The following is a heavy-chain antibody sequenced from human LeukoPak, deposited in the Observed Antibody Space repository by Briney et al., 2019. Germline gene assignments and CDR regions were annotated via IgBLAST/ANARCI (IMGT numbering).Heavy chain of an antibody. J-gene: IGHJ4*02. CDR2: ISSSSSTI. V-gene: IGHV3-48*01. CDR1: GFTFSSYS. CDR3: ARVGHLLWFGELLGY. D-gene: IGHD3-10*01. Sequence: PGGSLRLSCAASGFTFSSYSMNWVRQAPGKGLEWVSYISSSSSTIYYADSVKGRFTISRDNAKNSLYLQMNSLRAEDTAVYYCARVGHLLWFGELLGYWGQGTLVTVSS.